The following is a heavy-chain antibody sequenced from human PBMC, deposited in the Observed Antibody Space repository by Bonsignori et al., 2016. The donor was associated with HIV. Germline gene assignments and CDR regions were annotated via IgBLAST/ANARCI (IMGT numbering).Heavy chain of an antibody. J-gene: IGHJ4*02. Sequence: VRQAPGKGLEWVSSINDGGNYIYYADSVMGRITISRDNAKNSLYLQMNGLRAEDTALYYCARDPSGYSGYDAFDYWGPGNPGHRLL. CDR3: ARDPSGYSGYDAFDY. V-gene: IGHV3-21*01. CDR2: INDGGNYI. D-gene: IGHD5-12*01.